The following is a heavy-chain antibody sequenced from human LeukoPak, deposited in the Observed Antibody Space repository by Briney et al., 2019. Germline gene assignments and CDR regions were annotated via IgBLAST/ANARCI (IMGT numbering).Heavy chain of an antibody. CDR2: MNPNSGNT. Sequence: GASVKVSCKASGYTFTSYDISWVRQATGQGLEWMGWMNPNSGNTGYAQKFQGRVTITRNTSISTAYMELSSLRSEDTAVYYCARRANLYSGSWALGPWGQGTLVTASS. V-gene: IGHV1-8*03. CDR3: ARRANLYSGSWALGP. CDR1: GYTFTSYD. D-gene: IGHD6-13*01. J-gene: IGHJ5*02.